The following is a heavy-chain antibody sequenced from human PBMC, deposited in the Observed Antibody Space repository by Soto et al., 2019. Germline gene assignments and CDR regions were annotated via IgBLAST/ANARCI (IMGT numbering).Heavy chain of an antibody. D-gene: IGHD2-21*02. CDR1: GGSFSGYY. J-gene: IGHJ4*02. Sequence: QVQLQQWGAGLLKPSETLSLTCAVYGGSFSGYYWSWIRQPPGKGLEWIGVINDSGSTNYNPSLKSRVTISVDTSKNQFSLKLSSVTAAGTAVYYCAKGEWSQDCGGDCYYRYWGQGTLVTVSS. CDR3: AKGEWSQDCGGDCYYRY. CDR2: INDSGST. V-gene: IGHV4-34*01.